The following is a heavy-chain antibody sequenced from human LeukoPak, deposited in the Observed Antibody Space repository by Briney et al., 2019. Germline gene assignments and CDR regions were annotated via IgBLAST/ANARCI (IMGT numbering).Heavy chain of an antibody. J-gene: IGHJ4*02. CDR3: TKDEGWEHHY. CDR2: ISASDGNT. V-gene: IGHV3-23*01. D-gene: IGHD1-1*01. CDR1: GITIRSSG. Sequence: GGSQRLSCAASGITIRSSGMSWVRQAPGKGLEWVSGISASDGNTYYADSVQGRFTISRDSSENALYLQMNSLRAGDTAIYYCTKDEGWEHHYWGQGTLVTVSS.